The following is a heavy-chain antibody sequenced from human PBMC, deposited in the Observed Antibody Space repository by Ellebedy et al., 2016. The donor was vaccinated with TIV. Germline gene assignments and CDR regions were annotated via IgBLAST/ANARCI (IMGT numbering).Heavy chain of an antibody. D-gene: IGHD1-26*01. CDR1: GGVFSKYA. CDR3: ARDGEEWEVRVFDY. CDR2: INPNSGCP. V-gene: IGHV1-2*02. J-gene: IGHJ4*02. Sequence: AASVKVSCKASGGVFSKYAINWVRHALGQGLEGMGWINPNSGCPNYAQKFQARVTLTRDTSISTVHMELTRLGSDDTAVYYCARDGEEWEVRVFDYWGQGTLVTVSS.